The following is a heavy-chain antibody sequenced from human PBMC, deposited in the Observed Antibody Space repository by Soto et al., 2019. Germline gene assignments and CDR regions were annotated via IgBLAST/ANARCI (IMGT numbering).Heavy chain of an antibody. CDR1: NDSIKNNYL. J-gene: IGHJ4*02. CDR2: IYHSGSA. V-gene: IGHV4-4*02. CDR3: ARSVILSGGSYKGLIRLHYLDT. D-gene: IGHD3-9*01. Sequence: SQTLCLTCLVSNDSIKNNYLWARIRKDPGKALEWIGEIYHSGSAIYTPSLKSRVTLSLDESKNEFSLNVNSVSAADTAMYYCARSVILSGGSYKGLIRLHYLDTWGPRTLVTVSS.